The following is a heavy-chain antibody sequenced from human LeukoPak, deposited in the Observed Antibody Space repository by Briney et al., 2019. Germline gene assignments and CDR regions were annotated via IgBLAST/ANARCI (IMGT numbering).Heavy chain of an antibody. CDR3: AGTVTAFDY. V-gene: IGHV4-59*08. CDR1: GGPISSYY. Sequence: SETLSLTCTVSGGPISSYYWSWIRQPPGKGLEWIGFFYYSGSTNYNPSLKSRVTISVDTSKNQFSLKLSSVTAADTAVYYCAGTVTAFDYWGQGTLVTVSS. J-gene: IGHJ4*02. D-gene: IGHD4-17*01. CDR2: FYYSGST.